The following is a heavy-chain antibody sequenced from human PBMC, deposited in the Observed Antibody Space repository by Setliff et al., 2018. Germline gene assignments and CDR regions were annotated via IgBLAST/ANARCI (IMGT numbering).Heavy chain of an antibody. J-gene: IGHJ3*02. CDR1: GYSFTSYW. CDR3: ARNRVALYDAFDI. Sequence: PGESLKISCKGSGYSFTSYWIVWVRQMPGKGLEWMGIIYPGDSDTRYSPSFQGQVTSSADKSVSTAYLQWSSLKASDTAIYYCARNRVALYDAFDIWGQGTMVTVSS. V-gene: IGHV5-51*01. CDR2: IYPGDSDT. D-gene: IGHD5-12*01.